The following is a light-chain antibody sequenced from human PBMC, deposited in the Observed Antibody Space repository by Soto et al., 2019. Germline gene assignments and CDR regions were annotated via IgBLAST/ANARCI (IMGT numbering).Light chain of an antibody. V-gene: IGKV1-39*01. CDR2: TTS. CDR3: QQTYTLPRT. CDR1: QTVSKF. Sequence: DIQMTQSPSSLSASVGGRVTIACRASQTVSKFVNWYQQKPGKVPTLLIFTTSTLHSGVPSRFSGSGSGTEFTLTINGLQPEDFATYYCQQTYTLPRTFAQGTKVDIK. J-gene: IGKJ1*01.